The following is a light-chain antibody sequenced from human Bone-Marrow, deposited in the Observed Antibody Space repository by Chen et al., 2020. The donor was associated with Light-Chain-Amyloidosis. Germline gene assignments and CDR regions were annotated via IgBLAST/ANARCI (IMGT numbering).Light chain of an antibody. V-gene: IGLV3-25*03. CDR2: RDT. J-gene: IGLJ2*01. Sequence: SYELTQPPSVSVSPGQTARITCSGDDLPTKYAYWYQQKPGQAPVLVIHRDTERPSGISERFSGYSSGKTAMLTISGVQAEDEADYHCQSADSSGTYEVIFGGGTKLTVL. CDR1: DLPTKY. CDR3: QSADSSGTYEVI.